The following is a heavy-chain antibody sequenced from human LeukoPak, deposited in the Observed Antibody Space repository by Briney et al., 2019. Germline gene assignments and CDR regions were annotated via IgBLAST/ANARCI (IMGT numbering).Heavy chain of an antibody. CDR3: ARVAITMIVAKTFDY. Sequence: ASVKVSCKASGYTFTSYGISWVRQAPGQGLEWMGWISAYNGNTNYAQKLQGRVTMTTDTSTSTAYMELRSLRSDDTAVYYCARVAITMIVAKTFDYWGQGTLVTVSS. CDR2: ISAYNGNT. CDR1: GYTFTSYG. D-gene: IGHD3-22*01. J-gene: IGHJ4*02. V-gene: IGHV1-18*01.